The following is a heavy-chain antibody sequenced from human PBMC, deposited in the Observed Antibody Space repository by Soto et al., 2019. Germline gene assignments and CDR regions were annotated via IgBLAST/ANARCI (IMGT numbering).Heavy chain of an antibody. CDR2: LKDRSQNYAT. J-gene: IGHJ5*01. D-gene: IGHD1-26*01. CDR1: GFSVSGWY. CDR3: AREGDARWLDS. V-gene: IGHV3-72*01. Sequence: EVQLVESGGGLVQPGGSARLSCAASGFSVSGWYMDWVRQAPGKGLEWVARLKDRSQNYATEYTASVKGRFTVSRHASQNSRYLQMNSLKIEDTAVYYCAREGDARWLDSWGQGTLVTVS.